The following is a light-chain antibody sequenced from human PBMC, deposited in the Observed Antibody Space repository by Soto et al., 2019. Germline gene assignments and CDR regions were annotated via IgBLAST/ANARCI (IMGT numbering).Light chain of an antibody. CDR3: QQYNSYVFT. J-gene: IGKJ3*01. CDR2: DAS. CDR1: QSISNW. Sequence: DIQMTQSPSTLSASVGDIVTITCRASQSISNWLAWYQQKPGKAPKLLIYDASSLESGVPSRFSGSGSETEFTLTISSLQPDDFAAYYCQQYNSYVFTFGPGTKVDIK. V-gene: IGKV1-5*01.